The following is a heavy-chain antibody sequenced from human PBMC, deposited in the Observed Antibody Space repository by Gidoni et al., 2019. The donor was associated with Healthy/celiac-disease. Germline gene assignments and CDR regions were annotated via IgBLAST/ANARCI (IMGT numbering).Heavy chain of an antibody. Sequence: QITLKESGPTLVKPTQTLTLTCTFSGFSLSTSGVGVGWIRQPPGKALEWLALIYWDDDKRYSPSLKSRLTITKDTSKNQVVLTMTNMDPVDTATYYCAHSLLEWLLWLSAFDIWGQGTMVTVSS. J-gene: IGHJ3*02. CDR2: IYWDDDK. V-gene: IGHV2-5*02. CDR1: GFSLSTSGVG. D-gene: IGHD3-3*01. CDR3: AHSLLEWLLWLSAFDI.